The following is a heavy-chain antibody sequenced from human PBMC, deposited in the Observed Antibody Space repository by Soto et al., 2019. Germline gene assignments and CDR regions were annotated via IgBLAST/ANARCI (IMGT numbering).Heavy chain of an antibody. CDR3: AKVRIRGAAADRGYYGMDV. Sequence: EVQLLESGGGLVQPGGSLRLSCAGSGFTFSSYGMSWVRQAPGKGLEWVSGMSGSNGDTYYADSVKGRFTISRDNLKNALFFQMSSLRVEDTAVYYCAKVRIRGAAADRGYYGMDVWGQGTTVTVSS. CDR2: MSGSNGDT. J-gene: IGHJ6*02. D-gene: IGHD6-25*01. V-gene: IGHV3-23*01. CDR1: GFTFSSYG.